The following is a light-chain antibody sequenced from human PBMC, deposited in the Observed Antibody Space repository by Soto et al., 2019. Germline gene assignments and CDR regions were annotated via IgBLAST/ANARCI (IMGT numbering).Light chain of an antibody. CDR1: QSVSSY. J-gene: IGKJ2*01. CDR3: QHRGKWPRT. CDR2: GAS. V-gene: IGKV3-11*01. Sequence: EIVLTQSPATLSLSPGERATLSCRASQSVSSYLAWYQQKPGQAPRLLIYGASNRATDIPARFSGRGSGTDFTPINSSLEPEDFAVYYCQHRGKWPRTFGQGTKLEI.